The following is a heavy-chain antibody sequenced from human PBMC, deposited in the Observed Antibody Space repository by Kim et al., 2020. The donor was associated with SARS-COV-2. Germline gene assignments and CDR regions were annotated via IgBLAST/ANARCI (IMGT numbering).Heavy chain of an antibody. CDR3: AHSVVVTANNAGDFQY. CDR2: IYWDDDK. CDR1: GFSLRTSGVG. J-gene: IGHJ1*01. Sequence: SGPTLVRPTQTLTLTCTFSGFSLRTSGVGVGWIRQPPGKALEWLALIYWDDDKRYRPSLKSRLTISKDTSKNQVVLTMTNMDPVDTATYYCAHSVVVTANNAGDFQYWGQGTLVTVSS. V-gene: IGHV2-5*02. D-gene: IGHD2-21*02.